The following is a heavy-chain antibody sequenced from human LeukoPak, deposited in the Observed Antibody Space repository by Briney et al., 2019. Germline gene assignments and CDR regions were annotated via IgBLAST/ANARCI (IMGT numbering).Heavy chain of an antibody. D-gene: IGHD2/OR15-2a*01. CDR1: GFTLDDFA. V-gene: IGHV3-43D*03. CDR2: ITWDGGST. J-gene: IGHJ6*03. CDR3: AKDRAARGRGNYFYMDV. Sequence: GGSLTLSCALSGFTLDDFAMHWVRPASGKGLEWVSHITWDGGSTHYADSVEGRFTISRDHRENSLYLQMNSLRPEDTALYYCAKDRAARGRGNYFYMDVWGKGTTVTVSS.